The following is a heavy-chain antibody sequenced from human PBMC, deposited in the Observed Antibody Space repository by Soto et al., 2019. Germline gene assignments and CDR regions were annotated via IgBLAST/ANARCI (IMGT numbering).Heavy chain of an antibody. CDR2: ISFDGTNK. Sequence: QVQLVESGGGVVQPERSQRLSCTASKFTFASYVMHWVRQAPGEGLEWVALISFDGTNKYYADSVKGRLTISRDKSKNTMYLQMNSLRPEDTAVYYCAREMIPMIMGGMSAMDVWGQGTTVTVS. V-gene: IGHV3-30*04. J-gene: IGHJ6*02. CDR3: AREMIPMIMGGMSAMDV. CDR1: KFTFASYV. D-gene: IGHD3-22*01.